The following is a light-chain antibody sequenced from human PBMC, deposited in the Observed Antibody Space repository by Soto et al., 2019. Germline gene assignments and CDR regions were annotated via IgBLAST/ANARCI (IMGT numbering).Light chain of an antibody. Sequence: VLTQPASLSGSPGQSINISCTWTTSDVDAYNYVSWYQQHPGKAPKIMIYDVSNRPSGVSSRFSGSKSGNTASLTISGLQAEDEADYYCGSYTTSTNYVFGTGTKVTVL. J-gene: IGLJ1*01. CDR2: DVS. CDR3: GSYTTSTNYV. CDR1: TSDVDAYNY. V-gene: IGLV2-14*01.